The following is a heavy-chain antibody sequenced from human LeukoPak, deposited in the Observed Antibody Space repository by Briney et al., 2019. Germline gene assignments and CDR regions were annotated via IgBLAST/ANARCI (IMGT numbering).Heavy chain of an antibody. CDR3: AKEVQQQLSHNWFDP. V-gene: IGHV3-23*01. J-gene: IGHJ5*02. CDR2: ISGSGGSI. D-gene: IGHD6-13*01. CDR1: GFTFSSYA. Sequence: PGGSLRLSCAASGFTFSSYAMSWVRQAPGKGLEWVSAISGSGGSIYYADSVKGRFTISRDNSKNTLYLQMNSLRAEDTAVYYCAKEVQQQLSHNWFDPWGQGTLVTVSS.